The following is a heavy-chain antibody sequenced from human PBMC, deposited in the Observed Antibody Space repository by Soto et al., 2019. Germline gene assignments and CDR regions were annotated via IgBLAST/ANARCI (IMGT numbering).Heavy chain of an antibody. CDR1: GGTFSSYS. Sequence: SVNVSCKPSGGTFSSYSISWVRQAPGQGLEWMGGIIPIFGTANYAQKFQGRVTITADESTSTTYMELSSLRSEATAVYYCASSPLCGGSCYHYYYGMDVWGQGTTVTVSS. J-gene: IGHJ6*02. V-gene: IGHV1-69*13. CDR2: IIPIFGTA. CDR3: ASSPLCGGSCYHYYYGMDV. D-gene: IGHD2-15*01.